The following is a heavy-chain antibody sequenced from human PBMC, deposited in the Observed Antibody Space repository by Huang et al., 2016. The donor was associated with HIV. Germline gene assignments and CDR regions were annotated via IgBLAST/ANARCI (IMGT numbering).Heavy chain of an antibody. V-gene: IGHV7-4-1*02. CDR3: VRVRRVTDRYCVADCNTIDTFDI. CDR2: MNTDTGRP. D-gene: IGHD2-21*02. CDR1: GYSFTNYG. Sequence: QVQLVQSGSELKKPGASVKVSCKASGYSFTNYGVHWVRQAPGRGLEWMGLMNTDTGRPRYAQDFTGLFVFSLDTSVSTAYLQISSLKPEDSAIYYCVRVRRVTDRYCVADCNTIDTFDIWGQGTLVTVSA. J-gene: IGHJ3*02.